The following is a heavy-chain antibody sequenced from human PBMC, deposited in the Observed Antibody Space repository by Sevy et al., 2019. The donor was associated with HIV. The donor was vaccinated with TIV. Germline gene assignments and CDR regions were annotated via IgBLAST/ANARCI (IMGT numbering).Heavy chain of an antibody. Sequence: GGSWRPSVNPPGLTSSTPAMTWVPQGPAGGREGASSFRGAPYYTHYADSMRARFIVSRDNAKNSLFLEMNSLTVEDTAVYYCTRASLLGYCSTTSCYYAFDIWGPGTVVTVSS. V-gene: IGHV3-21*01. J-gene: IGHJ3*02. CDR2: FRGAPYYT. CDR3: TRASLLGYCSTTSCYYAFDI. CDR1: GLTSSTPA. D-gene: IGHD2-2*01.